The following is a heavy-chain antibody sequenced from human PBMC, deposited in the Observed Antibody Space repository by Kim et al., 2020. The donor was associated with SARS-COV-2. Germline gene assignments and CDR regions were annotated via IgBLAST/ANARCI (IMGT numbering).Heavy chain of an antibody. D-gene: IGHD3-16*01. CDR2: ISGNGYLT. CDR1: QITLSDYA. V-gene: IGHV3-23*01. J-gene: IGHJ4*02. Sequence: GGSLRLSCAASQITLSDYAMSWVRQGPGKGLEWVAGISGNGYLTYYADSVRGRLTISRDIAKSMVYLHMSSLRVEDSASYYCVRGSQRSLMGAHYFDAWGRGSLVIVSS. CDR3: VRGSQRSLMGAHYFDA.